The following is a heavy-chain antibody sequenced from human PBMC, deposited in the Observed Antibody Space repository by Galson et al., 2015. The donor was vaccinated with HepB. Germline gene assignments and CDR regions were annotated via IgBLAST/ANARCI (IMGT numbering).Heavy chain of an antibody. CDR3: ARDPTSSSYYYYGMDV. Sequence: SLRLSCAASGFTFSGYWMSWVRQAPGKGLEWVANIKQDGGKKYYVDSVKGRFTISRDNAKNSLYLQMNSLRAEDTAVYYCARDPTSSSYYYYGMDVWGQGTTVTVSS. CDR1: GFTFSGYW. CDR2: IKQDGGKK. V-gene: IGHV3-7*03. J-gene: IGHJ6*02.